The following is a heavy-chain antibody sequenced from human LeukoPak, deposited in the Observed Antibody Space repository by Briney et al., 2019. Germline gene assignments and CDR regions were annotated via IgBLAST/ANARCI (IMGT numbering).Heavy chain of an antibody. V-gene: IGHV3-21*01. CDR3: ARGSF. D-gene: IGHD2-15*01. Sequence: PGGSLRLSCAASGFAFSTYSMNWVRQAPGKGLEWVSSITTSSSYMSYADSVKGRFTISRDNAKNSLYLQMNSLRAEDTAVYYCARGSFWGQGTLVTVSS. CDR2: ITTSSSYM. CDR1: GFAFSTYS. J-gene: IGHJ4*02.